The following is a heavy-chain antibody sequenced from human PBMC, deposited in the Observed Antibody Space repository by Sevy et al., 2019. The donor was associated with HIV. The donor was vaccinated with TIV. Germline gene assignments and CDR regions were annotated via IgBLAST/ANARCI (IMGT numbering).Heavy chain of an antibody. CDR2: IYHSGST. J-gene: IGHJ5*02. Sequence: SETLSLTCTVSGYSISSGYYWGWIRQPPGKGLEWFGSIYHSGSTYYNPSLKSRVTISVDTSKNQFSLKLSSVTAADTAVYYCARDSSGYAFSSLTWGQGTLVTVSS. V-gene: IGHV4-38-2*02. D-gene: IGHD5-12*01. CDR3: ARDSSGYAFSSLT. CDR1: GYSISSGYY.